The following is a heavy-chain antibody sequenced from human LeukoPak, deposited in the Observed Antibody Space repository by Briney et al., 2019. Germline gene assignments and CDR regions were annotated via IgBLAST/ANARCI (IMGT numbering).Heavy chain of an antibody. J-gene: IGHJ2*01. CDR1: GGSISSYY. D-gene: IGHD1-26*01. CDR3: VRRQWELQYFDL. V-gene: IGHV4-59*01. Sequence: SGTLSLTCTVSGGSISSYYWSWIRQPPGKGLEWIGYIYYSGSTNYNPSLKSRVTISADTSKNQFSLKLNSVTAADTAVYYCVRRQWELQYFDLWGRGTLVAVSS. CDR2: IYYSGST.